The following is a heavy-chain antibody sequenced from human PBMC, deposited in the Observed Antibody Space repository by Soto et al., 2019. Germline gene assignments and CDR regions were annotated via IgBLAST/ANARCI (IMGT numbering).Heavy chain of an antibody. J-gene: IGHJ6*02. Sequence: QVQLVQSGAEVKKPGASVKVSCKASGYTFTSYGISWVRQAPGQGLEWMGWISAYNGNTNYAQKLQGRVTMTTDTPTSTAYMEQRSLRSDDTAVYYCARAPPVYGNNYYGMDVWGQGTTVTVSS. CDR2: ISAYNGNT. CDR3: ARAPPVYGNNYYGMDV. CDR1: GYTFTSYG. D-gene: IGHD3-10*01. V-gene: IGHV1-18*01.